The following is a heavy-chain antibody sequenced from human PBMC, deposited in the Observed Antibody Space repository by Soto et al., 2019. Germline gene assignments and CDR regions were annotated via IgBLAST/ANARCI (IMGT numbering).Heavy chain of an antibody. CDR2: ISDSGGTS. CDR1: GFIFSNYV. J-gene: IGHJ4*02. D-gene: IGHD1-26*01. V-gene: IGHV3-23*04. CDR3: AKRPRALLTFDY. Sequence: EVQLVDSGGGLVQPGGSLRLSCAASGFIFSNYVMSWVRKAPGKGLEWVSFISDSGGTSYYADSEKGRFTISRDNSKNTLYLKMNSLRADNKAIYYCAKRPRALLTFDYWGQGTLATVSS.